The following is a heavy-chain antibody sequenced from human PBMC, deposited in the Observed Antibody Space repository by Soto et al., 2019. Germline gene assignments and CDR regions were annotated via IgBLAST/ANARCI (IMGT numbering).Heavy chain of an antibody. CDR1: GGTFSRHA. CDR2: IIPIFGTA. CDR3: ARDGASGYSYGYYCDY. V-gene: IGHV1-69*01. J-gene: IGHJ4*02. D-gene: IGHD5-18*01. Sequence: QVQLVQSGAEVRKPGSSVKVSCKASGGTFSRHAISWVRQAPGQGLEWMGGIIPIFGTANHAQKFQGRVTIIADESTSTVYMELSSLRSEDTAVYYCARDGASGYSYGYYCDYWGQGTLVTVSS.